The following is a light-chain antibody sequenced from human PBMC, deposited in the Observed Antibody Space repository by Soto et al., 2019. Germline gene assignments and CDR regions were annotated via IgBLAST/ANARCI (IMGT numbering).Light chain of an antibody. CDR1: SSNIGTNT. CDR2: SNN. CDR3: AAWDDSLNGVV. Sequence: QLVLTQPPSASGTPGQRVTVSCSGSSSNIGTNTVNWYQQFPGTAPKLLIYSNNQRPSGVPDRFSGSKSGTSASLAISWLQSEDEADYYCAAWDDSLNGVVFGGGTKLTVL. V-gene: IGLV1-44*01. J-gene: IGLJ2*01.